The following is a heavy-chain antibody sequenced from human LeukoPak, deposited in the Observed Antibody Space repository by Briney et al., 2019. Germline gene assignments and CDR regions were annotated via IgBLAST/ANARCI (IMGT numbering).Heavy chain of an antibody. J-gene: IGHJ5*02. V-gene: IGHV3-23*01. CDR1: GFIFSNYA. D-gene: IGHD2-15*01. Sequence: GGSLRLSCAASGFIFSNYALSWVRQAPGRGLEWVSGISASGGSTFYAGSAKGRFTISRDNSKNTLYLQMNSLTAEDTALYYCARAILYCSGGSCYTFDPWGQGTLVTVSS. CDR3: ARAILYCSGGSCYTFDP. CDR2: ISASGGST.